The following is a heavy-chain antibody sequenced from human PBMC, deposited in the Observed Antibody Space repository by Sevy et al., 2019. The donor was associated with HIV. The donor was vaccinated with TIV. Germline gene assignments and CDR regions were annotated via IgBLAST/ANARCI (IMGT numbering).Heavy chain of an antibody. CDR3: AGGWGTNSSGSWDFDD. D-gene: IGHD6-19*01. CDR1: GGSISSSSYY. V-gene: IGHV4-39*01. CDR2: ICYSGST. J-gene: IGHJ4*02. Sequence: SETLSLTCTVSGGSISSSSYYWGWIRQPPGKGLEWIGSICYSGSTYYNPSLKSRVTISVDTSKYQFSLKLSSVTAAGTAVYYCAGGWGTNSSGSWDFDDWGQGTLVTVSS.